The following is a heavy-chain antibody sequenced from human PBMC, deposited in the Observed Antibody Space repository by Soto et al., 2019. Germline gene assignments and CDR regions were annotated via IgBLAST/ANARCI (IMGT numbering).Heavy chain of an antibody. CDR2: IYPGDSDT. D-gene: IGHD6-19*01. CDR1: GYSFTHYW. V-gene: IGHV5-51*01. CDR3: ARQSTVDNSGWYPDP. Sequence: PGESLTISGTCSGYSFTHYWIGWVRQMPGKGLEWMGIIYPGDSDTRYSPSFQGQVTISADKSISTAYLQWSSLKASDTAMYYCARQSTVDNSGWYPDPWGQGTLVTVSS. J-gene: IGHJ5*02.